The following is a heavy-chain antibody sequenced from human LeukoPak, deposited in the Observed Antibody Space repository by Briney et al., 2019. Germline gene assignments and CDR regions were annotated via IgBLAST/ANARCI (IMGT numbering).Heavy chain of an antibody. Sequence: GGSLRLSCAASGFTVSSDYMSWVRQAPGKGLEWVSVIYSGGSTYYADSVKGRFTISRDNSKNTLYLQMNSLRAEDTAVYYCARYYGSGSYYDYWGQGTLVTVSS. D-gene: IGHD3-10*01. CDR1: GFTVSSDY. V-gene: IGHV3-53*01. CDR2: IYSGGST. J-gene: IGHJ4*02. CDR3: ARYYGSGSYYDY.